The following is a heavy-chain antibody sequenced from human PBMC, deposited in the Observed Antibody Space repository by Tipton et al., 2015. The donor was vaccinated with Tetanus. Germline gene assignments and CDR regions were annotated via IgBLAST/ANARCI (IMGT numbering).Heavy chain of an antibody. Sequence: QLVQSGAEVRKAGESLKISCKVSGHNSRSYSINWVRQMPGKGLEWMGIIYPGDSDATYSPSFQGQVTISADKSISTAYLQWRSLKASDTAIYFCARPLTSVAFGGFAFDVWGQGTLVTVSS. CDR3: ARPLTSVAFGGFAFDV. J-gene: IGHJ3*01. D-gene: IGHD3-16*01. V-gene: IGHV5-51*01. CDR2: IYPGDSDA. CDR1: GHNSRSYS.